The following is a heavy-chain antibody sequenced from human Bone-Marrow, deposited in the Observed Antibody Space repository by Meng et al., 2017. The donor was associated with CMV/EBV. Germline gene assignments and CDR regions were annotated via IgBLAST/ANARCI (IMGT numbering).Heavy chain of an antibody. CDR1: GGSFSGYY. D-gene: IGHD2-2*02. Sequence: YGGSFSGYYWSWIRQPPGKGLEWIGEINHSGSTNYTPSLKSRVPISVDTSKNQFSLKLSSVTAADTAVYYCARTGVLTYQLLYKYFQHWGQGTLVTVSS. J-gene: IGHJ1*01. CDR2: INHSGST. CDR3: ARTGVLTYQLLYKYFQH. V-gene: IGHV4-34*01.